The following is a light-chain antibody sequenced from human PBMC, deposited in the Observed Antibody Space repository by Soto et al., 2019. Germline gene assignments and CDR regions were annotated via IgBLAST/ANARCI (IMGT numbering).Light chain of an antibody. CDR2: DAS. CDR3: QKRSNWPPIT. J-gene: IGKJ5*01. V-gene: IGKV3-11*01. Sequence: EIVMTQSPATLAVSPGDTATLSCRASQSLGGNLAWYQQKPGQGPRLLIYDASNRATGIPARFSGSGSGTDFTLTISRLEPEDFAVYYCQKRSNWPPITFGQGTRLEIK. CDR1: QSLGGN.